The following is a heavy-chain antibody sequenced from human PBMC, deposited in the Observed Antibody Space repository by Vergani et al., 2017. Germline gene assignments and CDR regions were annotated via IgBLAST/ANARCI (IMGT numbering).Heavy chain of an antibody. CDR3: ARTTGDQRPVSV. V-gene: IGHV4-61*02. CDR2: SYTSGNT. Sequence: QVQLQESGPGLVKPSQTLSLTCTVSGGSISSGSYYWSGIRQPAGQGLEWIGRSYTSGNTNYNLSLKRLVTISVDTSKNQFSLKLSSVTAADTAVYYCARTTGDQRPVSVWGQGTLVTVSS. CDR1: GGSISSGSYY. J-gene: IGHJ4*02. D-gene: IGHD7-27*01.